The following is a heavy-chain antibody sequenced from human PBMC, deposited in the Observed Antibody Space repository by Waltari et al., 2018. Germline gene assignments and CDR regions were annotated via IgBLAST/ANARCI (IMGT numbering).Heavy chain of an antibody. J-gene: IGHJ4*02. CDR1: GGSFSGYY. CDR2: INHSGST. Sequence: QVQLQQWGAGLLKPSETLSLTCAVYGGSFSGYYWTWTRQPPGKGLEWIGEINHSGSTNYNPSLKSRVTISVDTSKNQFSLKLSSVTAADTAVYYCARLVKYYYGSGSYALDYWGQGTLVTVSS. D-gene: IGHD3-10*01. V-gene: IGHV4-34*01. CDR3: ARLVKYYYGSGSYALDY.